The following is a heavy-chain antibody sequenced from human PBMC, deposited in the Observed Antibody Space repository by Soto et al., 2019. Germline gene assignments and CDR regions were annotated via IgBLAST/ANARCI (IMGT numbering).Heavy chain of an antibody. V-gene: IGHV1-69*01. CDR2: IIPIFGTA. J-gene: IGHJ5*02. CDR3: ARCPSRVRGVIISWFEP. Sequence: QVQLVQSGAEVKKPGSSVKVSCKASGGTFSSYAISWVRQAPGQGLEWMGGIIPIFGTANYAQKFQGRVTITADEATRKAYMELSSLRSEDKAVYYCARCPSRVRGVIISWFEPWGKGTLVTVSS. D-gene: IGHD3-10*01. CDR1: GGTFSSYA.